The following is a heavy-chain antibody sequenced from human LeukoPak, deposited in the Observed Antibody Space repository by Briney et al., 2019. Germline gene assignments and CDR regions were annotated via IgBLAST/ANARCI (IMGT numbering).Heavy chain of an antibody. J-gene: IGHJ1*01. CDR1: GFTFSSYW. CDR3: ARVRTIFGMFGYFQH. D-gene: IGHD3-3*01. Sequence: GGSLRLSCAASGFTFSSYWMSWVRQAPGKGLEWGANIKQDGSEKYYVDSVKGRFTISRDNAKNSLYLQMNSLRAEDTAVYYCARVRTIFGMFGYFQHWGQGTLVTVSS. V-gene: IGHV3-7*01. CDR2: IKQDGSEK.